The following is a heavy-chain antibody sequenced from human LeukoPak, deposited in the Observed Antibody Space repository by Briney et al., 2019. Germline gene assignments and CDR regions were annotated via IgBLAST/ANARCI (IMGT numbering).Heavy chain of an antibody. CDR1: GGSFSGYY. D-gene: IGHD6-13*01. CDR2: INHSGST. Sequence: PSETLSLTCAVYGGSFSGYYWSWIRQPPRKGLEWIGEINHSGSTNYNPSLKSRVTISVDTSKNQFSLKLSSVTAADTAVYYCARVIAAANNYYYYYYMDVWGKGTTVTISS. CDR3: ARVIAAANNYYYYYYMDV. J-gene: IGHJ6*03. V-gene: IGHV4-34*01.